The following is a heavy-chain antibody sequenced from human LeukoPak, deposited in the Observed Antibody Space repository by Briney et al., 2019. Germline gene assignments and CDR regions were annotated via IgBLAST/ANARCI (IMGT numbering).Heavy chain of an antibody. CDR2: FYISEGT. Sequence: SETLSITCAVNGGSFSGYYWSWIRQPAGKGLEWIGRFYISEGTNYNPSLKSRVTISVDTSKNQSSLRLSSVTAADTAVYYCASLGSFDIWGQGTMVTVSS. J-gene: IGHJ3*02. V-gene: IGHV4-59*10. CDR1: GGSFSGYY. CDR3: ASLGSFDI. D-gene: IGHD7-27*01.